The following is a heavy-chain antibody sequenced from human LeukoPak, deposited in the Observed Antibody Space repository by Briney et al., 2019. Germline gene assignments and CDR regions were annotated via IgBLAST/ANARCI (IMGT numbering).Heavy chain of an antibody. CDR2: ISVSGDRT. J-gene: IGHJ4*02. Sequence: GGSLRLSCAASGFTFSSYSMNWVRQAPGKGLEWVSSISVSGDRTYYADSVKGRFTISRDNSKNTLFLQMNSLRAGDTAVYYCAKGYYGSGSYGWFDYWGQGTLVTVSS. D-gene: IGHD3-10*01. CDR3: AKGYYGSGSYGWFDY. CDR1: GFTFSSYS. V-gene: IGHV3-23*01.